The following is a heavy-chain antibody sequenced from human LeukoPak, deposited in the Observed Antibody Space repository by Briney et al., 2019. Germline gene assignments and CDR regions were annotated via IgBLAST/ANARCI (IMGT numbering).Heavy chain of an antibody. V-gene: IGHV3-30*04. CDR3: AKDPRTGAVSGIFYFDY. J-gene: IGHJ4*02. CDR2: IVYDGSEK. D-gene: IGHD6-19*01. Sequence: GTSLRLSCAASGFTFSRHPMHWVRQAPGKGLEWVAVIVYDGSEKCYKESVKGRFTISRDNSKNTLYLQMDSLRPEDTAVYYCAKDPRTGAVSGIFYFDYWGQGTLLTVSS. CDR1: GFTFSRHP.